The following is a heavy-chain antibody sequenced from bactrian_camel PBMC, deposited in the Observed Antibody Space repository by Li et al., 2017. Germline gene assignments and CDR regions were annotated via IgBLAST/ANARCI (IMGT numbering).Heavy chain of an antibody. CDR1: GDTIGRYC. CDR2: IESDGST. D-gene: IGHD2*01. Sequence: HVQLVESGGGSVQAGGSLKLSCVASGDTIGRYCMGWFRQIPDKEREAVAGIESDGSTSYADSVKGRFTISRDYAKNTLYLQMDSLKTEDTAVYYCATCEVVFTTLSHYWGQGTQVTVS. CDR3: ATCEVVFTTLSHY. V-gene: IGHV3S55*01. J-gene: IGHJ4*01.